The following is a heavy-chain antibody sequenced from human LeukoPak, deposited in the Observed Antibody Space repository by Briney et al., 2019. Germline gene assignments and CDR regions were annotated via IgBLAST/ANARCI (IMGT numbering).Heavy chain of an antibody. CDR2: IYYSGST. CDR1: GGSISSSSYY. V-gene: IGHV4-39*01. D-gene: IGHD5-24*01. Sequence: PSETLSLTCTVSGGSISSSSYYWGWIRQPPGKGLEWIGSIYYSGSTYYNLSLKSLVTISVDTSKNQFSLKLSSVTAADTAVYYCARWLQLTHYFDYWGQGTLVTVSS. CDR3: ARWLQLTHYFDY. J-gene: IGHJ4*02.